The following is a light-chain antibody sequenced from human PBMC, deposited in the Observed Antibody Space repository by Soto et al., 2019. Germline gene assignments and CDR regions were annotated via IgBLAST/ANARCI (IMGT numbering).Light chain of an antibody. Sequence: AIQITQSPSSLSLSVGDRVTITCLSSQDIRTDLGWYQQKTAKAPKLLIYGTSNLHSVIPSRFSGRGSGTEFTLTISSLQPEDFAIDYFLQDYIYRYTFGQRTMVDI. CDR1: QDIRTD. CDR2: GTS. CDR3: LQDYIYRYT. J-gene: IGKJ2*01. V-gene: IGKV1-6*01.